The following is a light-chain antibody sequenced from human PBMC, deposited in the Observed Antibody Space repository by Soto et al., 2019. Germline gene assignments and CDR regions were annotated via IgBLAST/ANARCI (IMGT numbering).Light chain of an antibody. Sequence: SYELTQPPSVAVAPGQTARITCGGNNIGSQSVHWYQQRPGQAPVLVIFYDRERPSGIPERFSASTPGNTATLTISRVEAGDEADYYCQVWDSSSHHVVFGGGTKLTVL. V-gene: IGLV3-21*04. CDR2: YDR. CDR1: NIGSQS. CDR3: QVWDSSSHHVV. J-gene: IGLJ3*02.